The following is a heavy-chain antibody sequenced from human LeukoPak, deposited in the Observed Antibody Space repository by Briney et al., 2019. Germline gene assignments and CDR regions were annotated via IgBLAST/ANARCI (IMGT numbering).Heavy chain of an antibody. V-gene: IGHV3-23*01. D-gene: IGHD3-10*01. CDR1: GFTFSSYA. CDR3: AKGHYGSGSYYIEYFQH. Sequence: GGSLRLPCAASGFTFSSYAMSWVRQAPGKGLEWVSAISGSGGSTYYADSVKGRFTISRDNSKNTLYLQMNSLRAEDTAVYYCAKGHYGSGSYYIEYFQHWGQGTLVTVSS. J-gene: IGHJ1*01. CDR2: ISGSGGST.